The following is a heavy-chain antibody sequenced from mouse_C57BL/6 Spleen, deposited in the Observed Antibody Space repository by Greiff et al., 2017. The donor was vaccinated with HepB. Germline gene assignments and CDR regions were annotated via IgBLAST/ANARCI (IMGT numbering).Heavy chain of an antibody. CDR3: TTGSYWYFDV. J-gene: IGHJ1*03. D-gene: IGHD1-1*01. V-gene: IGHV14-4*01. CDR2: IDPENGDT. CDR1: GFNIKDDY. Sequence: VQLQQSGAELVRPGASVKLSCTASGFNIKDDYMHWVKQRPEQGLEWIGWIDPENGDTEDASKFQGKATITADTSSNTAYLQLSSLTSEDTAVYYCTTGSYWYFDVWGTGTTVTVSS.